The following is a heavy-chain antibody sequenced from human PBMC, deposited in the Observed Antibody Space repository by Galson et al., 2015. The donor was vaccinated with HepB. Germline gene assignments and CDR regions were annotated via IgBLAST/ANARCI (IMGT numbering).Heavy chain of an antibody. D-gene: IGHD4-11*01. V-gene: IGHV3-23*01. CDR1: GFTFSSYW. CDR2: ISGSGGST. Sequence: SLRLSCAASGFTFSSYWMSWVRQAPGKGLEWVSAISGSGGSTYYADSVKGRFTISRDNSKNTLYLQMNSLRAEDTAVYCCAKAFPGYSNYYYYMDVWGKGTTVTVSS. CDR3: AKAFPGYSNYYYYMDV. J-gene: IGHJ6*03.